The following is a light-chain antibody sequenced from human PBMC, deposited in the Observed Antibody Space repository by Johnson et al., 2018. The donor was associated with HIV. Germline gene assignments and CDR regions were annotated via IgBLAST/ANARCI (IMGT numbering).Light chain of an antibody. CDR1: RSNIGNNY. Sequence: QAVLTEPPSVSAAPGQKVTISCSGSRSNIGNNYVSWYQQLPGTAPKLLISNNSKRPSGIPDRFSDSKSGTSATLAITGLQTGDEADYYCGAWDSSLSAYVFGTGTQVTV. J-gene: IGLJ1*01. CDR2: NNS. CDR3: GAWDSSLSAYV. V-gene: IGLV1-51*01.